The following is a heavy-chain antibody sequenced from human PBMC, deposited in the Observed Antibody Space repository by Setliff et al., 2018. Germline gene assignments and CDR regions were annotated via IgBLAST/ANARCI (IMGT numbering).Heavy chain of an antibody. CDR3: VRPGGTTVVARHFDY. CDR1: GDSISNTGYY. D-gene: IGHD2-15*01. J-gene: IGHJ4*01. Sequence: SETLSLTCIVAGDSISNTGYYWGWIRQPPGKGLEWIGRIYNSGTTNYNPSLKSRVTISADTSRNQFSLELRSVTVADTATYYCVRPGGTTVVARHFDYWGSGILVTVSS. CDR2: IYNSGTT. V-gene: IGHV4-39*01.